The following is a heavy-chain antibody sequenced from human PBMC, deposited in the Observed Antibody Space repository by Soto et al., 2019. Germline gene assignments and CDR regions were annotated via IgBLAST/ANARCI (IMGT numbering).Heavy chain of an antibody. Sequence: GASVKVSCKASGGTFSSYAISWVRQAPGQGLEWMGGIIPIFGTANYAQKFQGRVTITADESTSTAYMELSRLRSDDTAVYYCARDQTPNCSSTSCYISYYGMDVWGQGTTVTVSS. CDR2: IIPIFGTA. V-gene: IGHV1-69*13. CDR1: GGTFSSYA. J-gene: IGHJ6*02. CDR3: ARDQTPNCSSTSCYISYYGMDV. D-gene: IGHD2-2*02.